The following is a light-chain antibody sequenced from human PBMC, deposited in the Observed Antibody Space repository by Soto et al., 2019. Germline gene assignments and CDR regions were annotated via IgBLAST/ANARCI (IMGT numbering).Light chain of an antibody. V-gene: IGKV3-20*01. CDR2: AAS. CDR1: QSVSSSN. J-gene: IGKJ1*01. Sequence: DIVLTQSPGTLSLSPGERATLSCLASQSVSSSNLAWYQQKPAQAPRLLIYAASRRAPGIPERFSGSGSGTDFTLTISRLEPEDFAVYYCQQYLTSPKTFGQGTKVDIK. CDR3: QQYLTSPKT.